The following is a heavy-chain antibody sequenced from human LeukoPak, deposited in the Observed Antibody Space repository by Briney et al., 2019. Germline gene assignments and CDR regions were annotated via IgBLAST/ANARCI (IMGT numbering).Heavy chain of an antibody. D-gene: IGHD4-17*01. CDR2: INHSGST. CDR3: AREADYGDYSLGY. CDR1: GGSFSGYY. J-gene: IGHJ4*02. Sequence: PSETLSLTCAVYGGSFSGYYWSWIRQPPGKGLEWIGEINHSGSTYYNPSLKSRVTISVDRSKNHFSLKLSSVTAADTAVYYCAREADYGDYSLGYWGQGTLVTVSS. V-gene: IGHV4-34*01.